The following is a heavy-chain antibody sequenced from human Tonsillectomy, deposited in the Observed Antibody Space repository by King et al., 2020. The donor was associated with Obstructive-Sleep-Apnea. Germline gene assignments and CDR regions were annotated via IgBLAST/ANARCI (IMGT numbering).Heavy chain of an antibody. CDR3: ARGGITIFGVTNNWFDP. CDR1: GFTFSSYA. V-gene: IGHV3-30*04. J-gene: IGHJ5*02. D-gene: IGHD3-3*01. CDR2: ISYDGSNK. Sequence: VQLVESGGGVVQPGRSLRLSCAASGFTFSSYAMHWVRQAPGKGLEWVAVISYDGSNKYYADSVKGRFTISRDNSKNTLYLQMNSLRAEDTAVYYCARGGITIFGVTNNWFDPWGQGTLVTVSS.